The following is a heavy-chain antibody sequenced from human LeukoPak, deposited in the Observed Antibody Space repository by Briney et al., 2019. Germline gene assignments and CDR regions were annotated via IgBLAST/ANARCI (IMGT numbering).Heavy chain of an antibody. V-gene: IGHV1-69*04. Sequence: SVKVSCKASGGTFSSNAISWVRQAPGQGLEWMGRIIPILGIANYAQKFQGRVTITADKSTSTAYMELSSLRSEDTAVYYCARNVGWFLEWLDAFDIWGQGTMVTVSS. J-gene: IGHJ3*02. D-gene: IGHD3-3*01. CDR3: ARNVGWFLEWLDAFDI. CDR2: IIPILGIA. CDR1: GGTFSSNA.